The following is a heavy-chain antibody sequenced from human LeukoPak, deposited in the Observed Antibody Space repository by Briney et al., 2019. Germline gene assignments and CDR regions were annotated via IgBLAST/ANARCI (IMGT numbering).Heavy chain of an antibody. V-gene: IGHV4-34*01. CDR3: ARGPKHYYDSSGYYEGSYYFDY. Sequence: SETLSLTCAVYGGTFSGYYWSWIRQPPGKGLEWIGEINHSGSTNYNPSLKSRVTISVDTSKNQFSLKLSSVTAADTAVYYCARGPKHYYDSSGYYEGSYYFDYWGQGTLVTVSS. J-gene: IGHJ4*02. D-gene: IGHD3-22*01. CDR2: INHSGST. CDR1: GGTFSGYY.